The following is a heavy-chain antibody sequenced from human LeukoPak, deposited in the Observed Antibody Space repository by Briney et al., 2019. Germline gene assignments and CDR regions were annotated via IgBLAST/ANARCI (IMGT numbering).Heavy chain of an antibody. CDR3: ARRAGDYSHPYDY. CDR1: GFTFSSYS. Sequence: GGSLRLSCAASGFTFSSYSMNWVRQAPGKGLEWVSSISSSRNYIYYADSVKGRFTISRDNSKNTLYLQMNSLRAEDTAVYYCARRAGDYSHPYDYWGQGTLVTVSS. CDR2: ISSSRNYI. J-gene: IGHJ4*02. V-gene: IGHV3-21*04. D-gene: IGHD3-22*01.